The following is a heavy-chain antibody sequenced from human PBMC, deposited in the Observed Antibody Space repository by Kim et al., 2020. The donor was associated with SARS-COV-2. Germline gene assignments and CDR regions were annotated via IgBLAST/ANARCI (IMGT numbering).Heavy chain of an antibody. J-gene: IGHJ6*02. V-gene: IGHV1-69*13. Sequence: SVKVSCKASGGTFSSYAISWVRQAPGQGLEWMGGIIPIFGTANYAQKFQGRVTITADESTSTAYMELSSLRSEDTAVYYCARGDAADAYYYYGMDVWGQGTTVTVSS. CDR3: ARGDAADAYYYYGMDV. CDR2: IIPIFGTA. CDR1: GGTFSSYA.